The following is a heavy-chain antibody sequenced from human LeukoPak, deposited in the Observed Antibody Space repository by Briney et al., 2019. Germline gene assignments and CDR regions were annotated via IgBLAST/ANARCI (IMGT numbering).Heavy chain of an antibody. CDR3: AKDFGQRGYSGYDLGYYFDY. V-gene: IGHV3-30*02. CDR2: IRSDGSNE. D-gene: IGHD5-12*01. CDR1: GFTFSIYG. Sequence: GGSLRLSCAASGFTFSIYGMHWVRQAPGKGLEWVAFIRSDGSNEYYAESVKGRFTISRDNSKNTLYLQMNSLRAEDTAVYYCAKDFGQRGYSGYDLGYYFDYWGQGTLVTVSS. J-gene: IGHJ4*02.